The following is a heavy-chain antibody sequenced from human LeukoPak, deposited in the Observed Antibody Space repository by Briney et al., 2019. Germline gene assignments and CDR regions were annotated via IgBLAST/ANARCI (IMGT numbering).Heavy chain of an antibody. Sequence: GGSLRLSCVASGFTFSYSWMIWVRQAPGKGLEWVANINQPGSQKYHVDSVKGRFTISRDNARNSLSLQMNSLTADDTAVYYCARGLGKGSSDYWGQGTLVTVSS. CDR2: INQPGSQK. CDR1: GFTFSYSW. V-gene: IGHV3-7*03. J-gene: IGHJ4*02. D-gene: IGHD6-6*01. CDR3: ARGLGKGSSDY.